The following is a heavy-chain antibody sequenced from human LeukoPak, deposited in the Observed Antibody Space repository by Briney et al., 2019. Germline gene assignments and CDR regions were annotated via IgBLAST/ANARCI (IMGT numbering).Heavy chain of an antibody. CDR2: IYHSGST. J-gene: IGHJ4*02. Sequence: SETLSLTCAVSGYSISSGYYWGWIRPPPGKGLEWIGSIYHSGSTYYNPSLKSRVTISVDTSKNQFSLKLSSVTAADTAVYYCARSFVDGYCSGGSCYLPGNWGQGTLVTVSS. CDR3: ARSFVDGYCSGGSCYLPGN. D-gene: IGHD2-15*01. V-gene: IGHV4-38-2*01. CDR1: GYSISSGYY.